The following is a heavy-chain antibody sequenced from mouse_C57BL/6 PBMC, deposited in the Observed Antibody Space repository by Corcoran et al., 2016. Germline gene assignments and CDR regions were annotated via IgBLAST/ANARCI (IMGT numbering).Heavy chain of an antibody. D-gene: IGHD1-1*01. Sequence: EVQLQQSGPELVKPGASVKISCKASGYTFTDYYMNWVKQSHGKSLEWIGDINPNNGGTSYNQKFKGKATLTVDKSSSTAYMELRSLTSEDSAVYYCARDPLYYYGSSYDAMDYWGQGTSVTVSS. CDR3: ARDPLYYYGSSYDAMDY. J-gene: IGHJ4*01. CDR1: GYTFTDYY. CDR2: INPNNGGT. V-gene: IGHV1-26*01.